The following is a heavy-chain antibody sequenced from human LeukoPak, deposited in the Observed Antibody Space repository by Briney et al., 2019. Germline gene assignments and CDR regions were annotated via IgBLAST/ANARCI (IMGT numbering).Heavy chain of an antibody. CDR1: GYTFTSYG. J-gene: IGHJ5*02. Sequence: GASVKVSCKASGYTFTSYGISWVRQAPGQGLEWMGWSSAYNGNTEYAQKVQGRVNMTTDTSTSTAYMELRSLRSDDTAVYYCARGFTANLEWLLSAWGQGTLVTVSS. CDR3: ARGFTANLEWLLSA. V-gene: IGHV1-18*01. CDR2: SSAYNGNT. D-gene: IGHD3-3*01.